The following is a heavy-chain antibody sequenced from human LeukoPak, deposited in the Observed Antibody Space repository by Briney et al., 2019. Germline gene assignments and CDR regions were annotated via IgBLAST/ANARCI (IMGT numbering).Heavy chain of an antibody. V-gene: IGHV3-11*01. D-gene: IGHD2-21*02. CDR1: GFTFSDYS. Sequence: PGGSLRLSCAASGFTFSDYSMSWIRQAPGEGLEWFSYISSGAFTIYYTDSVRARFTISRDNTKNSLYLQMNSLRAEDTAVYYCARGHYDYYYYLDVWGKGTTVTVSS. J-gene: IGHJ6*03. CDR2: ISSGAFTI. CDR3: ARGHYDYYYYLDV.